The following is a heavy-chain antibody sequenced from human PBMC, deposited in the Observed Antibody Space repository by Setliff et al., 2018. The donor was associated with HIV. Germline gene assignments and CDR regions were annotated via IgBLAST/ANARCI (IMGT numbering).Heavy chain of an antibody. Sequence: SETLSLTCSVSGVSISSSRFYWAWIRQSPGKGLEWIGSVFSTGSLYYNPSLRGRITISIDASENHFTRRLTSVTAEDTALYFCARSFGNSWSGDRPHNYFDPWGQGTLVTVSS. V-gene: IGHV4-39*02. CDR3: ARSFGNSWSGDRPHNYFDP. CDR2: VFSTGSL. J-gene: IGHJ5*02. D-gene: IGHD4-4*01. CDR1: GVSISSSRFY.